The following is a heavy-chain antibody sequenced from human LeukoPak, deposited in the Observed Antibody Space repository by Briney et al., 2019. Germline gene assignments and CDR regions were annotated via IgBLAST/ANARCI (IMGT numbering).Heavy chain of an antibody. D-gene: IGHD4-17*01. J-gene: IGHJ4*02. V-gene: IGHV4-59*01. CDR3: ARGIITTGATFDY. Sequence: PPEPLSLTCTVSGGSISGYYWSWIRQPPGKGQEWIGYVYYSASTNYNPSLKSRVTISVDTSKKQFSLRLSSVTAADTAVYFCARGIITTGATFDYWGQGTLVTVSS. CDR1: GGSISGYY. CDR2: VYYSAST.